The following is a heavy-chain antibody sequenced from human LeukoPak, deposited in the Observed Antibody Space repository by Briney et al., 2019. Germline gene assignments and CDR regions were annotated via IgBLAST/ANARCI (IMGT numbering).Heavy chain of an antibody. CDR2: ISGSGGST. V-gene: IGHV3-23*01. CDR3: TRELLDFDY. Sequence: PGGSLRLSCAASGLTFSNHAMGWVRQAPGKGLEWISEISGSGGSTYYADSVKGRFTISRDNSKNTLYLQMNSLRAEDTAAYYCTRELLDFDYWGQGTLVTVSS. D-gene: IGHD3-10*01. CDR1: GLTFSNHA. J-gene: IGHJ4*02.